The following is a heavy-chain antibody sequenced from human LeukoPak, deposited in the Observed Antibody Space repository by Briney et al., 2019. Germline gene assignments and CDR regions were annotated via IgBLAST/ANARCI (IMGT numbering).Heavy chain of an antibody. CDR3: ARGPGSSGGAYVGDY. Sequence: GGSLRLSCGAPGFTFSYHWMHWVRQVPGKGLVWVSRIDGGGSSTSYADSVKGRFSISRDNAKSTLYLLMSSLRAEDTAVYYCARGPGSSGGAYVGDYWGPGTLVTVSS. CDR2: IDGGGSST. V-gene: IGHV3-74*01. CDR1: GFTFSYHW. D-gene: IGHD3-22*01. J-gene: IGHJ4*01.